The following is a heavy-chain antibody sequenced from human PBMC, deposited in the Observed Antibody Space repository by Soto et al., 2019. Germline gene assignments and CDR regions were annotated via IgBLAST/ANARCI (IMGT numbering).Heavy chain of an antibody. CDR3: AREPRTVTTGYYYMDV. J-gene: IGHJ6*03. D-gene: IGHD4-4*01. CDR1: GFTFSSYS. Sequence: GGSLRLSCAASGFTFSSYSMNWVRQAPGKGLEWVSSISSSSSYIYYADSVKGRFTISRDNAKNSLYLQMNSLRAEDTAVYYCAREPRTVTTGYYYMDVWGKGTTVTVSS. CDR2: ISSSSSYI. V-gene: IGHV3-21*01.